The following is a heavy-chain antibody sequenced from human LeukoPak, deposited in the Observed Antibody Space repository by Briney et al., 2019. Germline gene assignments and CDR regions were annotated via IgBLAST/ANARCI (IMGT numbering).Heavy chain of an antibody. CDR1: GGSFSGYY. CDR2: INHSGST. CDR3: ARGTFSSSSPYYFDY. D-gene: IGHD6-6*01. V-gene: IGHV4-34*01. J-gene: IGHJ4*02. Sequence: PSETLSLTCAVYGGSFSGYYWSWIRQPPGKGLEWIGEINHSGSTNYNPSPKSRVTISVDTSKNQFSLKLSSVTAADTAVYYCARGTFSSSSPYYFDYWGQGTLVTVSS.